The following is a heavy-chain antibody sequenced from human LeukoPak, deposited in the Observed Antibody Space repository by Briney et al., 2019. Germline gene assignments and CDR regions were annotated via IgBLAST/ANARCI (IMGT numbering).Heavy chain of an antibody. CDR1: GYSISSGHY. CDR2: IYHSGST. D-gene: IGHD4-23*01. Sequence: KASETLSLTCAVSGYSISSGHYWGWIRQPPGKGLEWIGSIYHSGSTYYNPSLKSRVTISVDTSKNQFSLKLSSVTAADTAVYYCARDYPNYGGNSGLFDYWGQGTLVTVSS. CDR3: ARDYPNYGGNSGLFDY. J-gene: IGHJ4*02. V-gene: IGHV4-38-2*02.